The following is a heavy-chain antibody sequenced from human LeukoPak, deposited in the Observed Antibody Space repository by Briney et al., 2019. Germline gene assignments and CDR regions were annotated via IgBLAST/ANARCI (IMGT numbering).Heavy chain of an antibody. J-gene: IGHJ4*02. V-gene: IGHV1-2*02. CDR1: GYTFTGYY. Sequence: GASVKVSCKASGYTFTGYYMHWVRQAPGQGLEWMGWINPNSGGTNYAQKFQGRVTMTRDTSISTAYMELSRLRSDDTAVYYCARSMQMITFGGVIVIGYWGQGTLVTVSS. D-gene: IGHD3-16*02. CDR2: INPNSGGT. CDR3: ARSMQMITFGGVIVIGY.